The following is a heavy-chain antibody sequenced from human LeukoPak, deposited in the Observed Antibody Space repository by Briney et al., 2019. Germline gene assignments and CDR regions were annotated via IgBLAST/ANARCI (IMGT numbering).Heavy chain of an antibody. CDR2: MNPNSGNT. CDR3: ASGLDSSSAYYFDY. CDR1: GYTFTSYD. V-gene: IGHV1-8*01. J-gene: IGHJ4*02. D-gene: IGHD6-6*01. Sequence: ASVKVSCKASGYTFTSYDINWVRQATGQGLEWMGWMNPNSGNTGYAQKFQGRVTMTRNTSISTAYMELSSLRSEDTAVYYRASGLDSSSAYYFDYWGQGTLVTVSS.